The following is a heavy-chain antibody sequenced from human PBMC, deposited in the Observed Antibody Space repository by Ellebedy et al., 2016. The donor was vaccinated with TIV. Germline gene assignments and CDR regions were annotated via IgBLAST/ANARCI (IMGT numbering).Heavy chain of an antibody. J-gene: IGHJ4*02. CDR1: GFTFSSYA. CDR3: AKTYCGGDCHGYYFDY. D-gene: IGHD2-21*02. V-gene: IGHV3-23*01. Sequence: GESLKISCAASGFTFSSYAMSWVRQAPGKGLEWVSVISGSGGTTHYADSVKGRFTISRDNSKNTLYLQMNSLRAEDTAVYYCAKTYCGGDCHGYYFDYWGQGTLVTVSS. CDR2: ISGSGGTT.